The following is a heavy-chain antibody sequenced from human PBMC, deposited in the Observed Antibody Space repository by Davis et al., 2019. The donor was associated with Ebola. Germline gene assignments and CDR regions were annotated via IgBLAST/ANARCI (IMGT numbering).Heavy chain of an antibody. CDR1: GFTFNNYW. CDR3: ARGSENWNYVDY. Sequence: GESLKISCAASGFTFNNYWMHWVRQAPGKGLVWVSRINSDGSSTNYADSVKGRFTISRDIAKNSLYLQMNSLRDEDTAVYYCARGSENWNYVDYWGQGTLVTVSS. J-gene: IGHJ4*02. CDR2: INSDGSST. V-gene: IGHV3-74*01. D-gene: IGHD1-1*01.